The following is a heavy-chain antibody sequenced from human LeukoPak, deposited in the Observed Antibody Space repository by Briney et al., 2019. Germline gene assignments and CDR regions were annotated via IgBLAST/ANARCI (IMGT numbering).Heavy chain of an antibody. D-gene: IGHD2-2*01. CDR1: GFTFDNYG. V-gene: IGHV3-30*18. CDR2: ISYDGSNG. CDR3: AKDMDCSSINCHSTNYFDY. Sequence: GGSLRLSCVASGFTFDNYGMHWVRQAPGKGLEWVAVISYDGSNGYYGDSVKGRFTISRENSENTLYLQMNSLGAEDTAVYYCAKDMDCSSINCHSTNYFDYWGQGTPVTVSS. J-gene: IGHJ4*02.